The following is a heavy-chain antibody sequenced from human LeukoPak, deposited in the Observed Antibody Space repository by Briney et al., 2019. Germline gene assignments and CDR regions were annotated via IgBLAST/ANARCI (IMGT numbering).Heavy chain of an antibody. CDR1: GFTFSSYW. J-gene: IGHJ4*02. CDR2: IKQDGSEK. Sequence: GGSLRLSCAASGFTFSSYWMSWVRQAPGKGLEWVANIKQDGSEKYYVDSVKGRFTISRDNAKNSLYLQMNSLRAEDTAVYYCARVVTAGIYFFDYWGQGTLVTVSS. CDR3: ARVVTAGIYFFDY. D-gene: IGHD6-13*01. V-gene: IGHV3-7*03.